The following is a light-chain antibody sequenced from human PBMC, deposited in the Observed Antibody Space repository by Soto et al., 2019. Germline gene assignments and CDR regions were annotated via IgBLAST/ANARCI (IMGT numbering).Light chain of an antibody. V-gene: IGKV3-15*01. J-gene: IGKJ1*01. CDR2: GAS. CDR1: QSVSSN. Sequence: VLAQSPVTLSVSPGERATLSCRASQSVSSNLAWYQQKPGQAPRLLIYGASTRATGIPARFSGSGSGTEFTLTISSLQSEDFAVYYCQQYNNWPPLWTFGQGTKV. CDR3: QQYNNWPPLWT.